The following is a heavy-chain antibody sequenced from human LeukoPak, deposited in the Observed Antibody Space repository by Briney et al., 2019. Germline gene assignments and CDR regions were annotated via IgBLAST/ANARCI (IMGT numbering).Heavy chain of an antibody. D-gene: IGHD2-15*01. Sequence: SETLSLTCAVHGGSFSGYYWSWIRQPPGKGLEWIGYIYYSGSTNYNPSLKSRVTISVDTSKNQFSLKLSSVTAADTAVYYCARNLYCSGGSCYDAFDIWGQGTMVTVSS. CDR2: IYYSGST. CDR1: GGSFSGYY. J-gene: IGHJ3*02. CDR3: ARNLYCSGGSCYDAFDI. V-gene: IGHV4-59*01.